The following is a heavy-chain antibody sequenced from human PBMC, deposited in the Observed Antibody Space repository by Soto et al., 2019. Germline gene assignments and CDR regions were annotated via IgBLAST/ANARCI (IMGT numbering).Heavy chain of an antibody. CDR1: GGSFSGYY. Sequence: PSETLSLTCAVYGGSFSGYYWSWIRQPPGKGLEWIGEINHSGSTNYNPSLKSRVTISVDTSKNQFSLKLSSVTAADTAAYYCARGRQYYYYYMDVWGKGTTVTVSS. V-gene: IGHV4-34*01. CDR3: ARGRQYYYYYMDV. CDR2: INHSGST. J-gene: IGHJ6*03.